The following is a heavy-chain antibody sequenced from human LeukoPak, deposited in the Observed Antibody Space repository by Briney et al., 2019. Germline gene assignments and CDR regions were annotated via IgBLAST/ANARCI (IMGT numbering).Heavy chain of an antibody. CDR1: GYSFTSYW. CDR3: ARLGDGYGMYGDNWFDP. V-gene: IGHV5-51*01. CDR2: IYPGDSDT. J-gene: IGHJ5*02. D-gene: IGHD5-24*01. Sequence: GESLKISCKGSGYSFTSYWIGWVRQMPGKGVEWIGIIYPGDSDTRYSPSFQGQVTISAANSISTAYLQWSSLNASATAKYYSARLGDGYGMYGDNWFDPWVQASLVSDSS.